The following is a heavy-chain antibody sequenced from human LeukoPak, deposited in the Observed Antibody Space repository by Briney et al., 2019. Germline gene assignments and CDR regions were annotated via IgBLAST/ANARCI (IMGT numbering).Heavy chain of an antibody. V-gene: IGHV3-13*04. CDR1: GFTFTTCD. CDR2: IGTAGDT. CDR3: ARVCQVGAIRGPFDI. J-gene: IGHJ3*02. D-gene: IGHD1-26*01. Sequence: GESLKISCAASGFTFTTCDMHWVRQATGKGLEWVSAIGTAGDTYYPGSVKGRFTISRENAKNSLYLQMNSPRAGDTAVYYCARVCQVGAIRGPFDIWGQGTMVTVSS.